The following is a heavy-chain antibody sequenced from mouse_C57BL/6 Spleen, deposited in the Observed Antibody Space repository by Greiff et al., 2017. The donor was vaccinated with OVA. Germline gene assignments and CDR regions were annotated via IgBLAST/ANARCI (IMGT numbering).Heavy chain of an antibody. CDR1: GYTFTSYW. V-gene: IGHV1-50*01. CDR2: IDPSDSYT. D-gene: IGHD1-1*01. Sequence: QVQLKQPGAELVKPGASVKLSCKASGYTFTSYWMQWVKQRPGQGLEWIGEIDPSDSYTNYNQKFKGKATLTVDTSSSTAYMQLSSLTSEDSAVYYGARGGITTVVYFDYWGQGTTLTVSS. J-gene: IGHJ2*01. CDR3: ARGGITTVVYFDY.